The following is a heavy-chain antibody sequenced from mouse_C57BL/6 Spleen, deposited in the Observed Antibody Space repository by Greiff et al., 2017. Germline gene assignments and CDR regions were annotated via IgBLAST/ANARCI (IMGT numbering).Heavy chain of an antibody. CDR2: IDPNSGGT. CDR3: ARGAPYGPYYFDY. V-gene: IGHV1-72*01. J-gene: IGHJ2*01. CDR1: GYTFTSYW. D-gene: IGHD1-2*01. Sequence: VQLQQPGAELVKPGASVKLSCKASGYTFTSYWMHWVKQRHGRGLEWIGRIDPNSGGTKYNEKFKSKATLTVDKPSSTAYMELSSLTSEDSAVYYCARGAPYGPYYFDYWGQGTTLTVSS.